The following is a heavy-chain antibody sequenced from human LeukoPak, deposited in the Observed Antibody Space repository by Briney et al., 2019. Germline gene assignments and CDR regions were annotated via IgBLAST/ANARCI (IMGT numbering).Heavy chain of an antibody. V-gene: IGHV3-7*01. CDR3: VTDQTGRHPYFFDY. CDR2: IKEDGSEI. Sequence: PGGSLRRSCLASGFTFSHFWMSWVRQAPGKGLEWVANIKEDGSEIYYVDAVKGRFSISRDNAKTSLYLQMNSFSVADTAVYYCVTDQTGRHPYFFDYWGQGTLVTVSS. J-gene: IGHJ4*02. D-gene: IGHD3-10*01. CDR1: GFTFSHFW.